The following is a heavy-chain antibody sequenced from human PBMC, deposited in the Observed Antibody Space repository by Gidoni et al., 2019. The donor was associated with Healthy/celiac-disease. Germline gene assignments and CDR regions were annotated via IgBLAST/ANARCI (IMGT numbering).Heavy chain of an antibody. V-gene: IGHV3-48*02. CDR1: GLTVSSYS. CDR3: ARDRNILTGYADY. D-gene: IGHD3-9*01. Sequence: EVQRVESGGGVVQPGGSMRLAGEASGLTVSSYSMNWVRKAPGKGLEWFSYISSSSSTIYYADSVKGRFTISRDNAKNSLYLQMNSLSDEDTAVYYCARDRNILTGYADYWGQGTLVTVSS. CDR2: ISSSSSTI. J-gene: IGHJ4*02.